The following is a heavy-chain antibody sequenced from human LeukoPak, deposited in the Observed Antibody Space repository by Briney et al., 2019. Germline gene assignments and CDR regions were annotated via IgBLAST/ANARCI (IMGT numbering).Heavy chain of an antibody. Sequence: GGSLRLSCAASGFTFSSYGMHWVRQAPGKGLEWVTVVWVDGINKYYADSVRGRFTISRDNSKNTLYLEMNSLRTEDTAVYYCVRERGPFDGFGIWGQGTMVTVSS. CDR2: VWVDGINK. J-gene: IGHJ3*02. V-gene: IGHV3-33*01. CDR3: VRERGPFDGFGI. CDR1: GFTFSSYG.